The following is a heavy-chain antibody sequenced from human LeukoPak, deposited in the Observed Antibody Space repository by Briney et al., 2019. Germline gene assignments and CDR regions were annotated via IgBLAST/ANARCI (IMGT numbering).Heavy chain of an antibody. CDR1: GGSISSYY. CDR3: AKDTSPIYDYVWGSYLAGYFDL. Sequence: LSLTCTVSGGSISSYYWSWIRQPPGKGLEWVSGISWNSGSIGYADSVKGRFTISRDNAKNSLYLQMNSLRAEDTALYYCAKDTSPIYDYVWGSYLAGYFDLWGRGTLVTVSS. D-gene: IGHD3-16*02. J-gene: IGHJ2*01. CDR2: ISWNSGSI. V-gene: IGHV3-9*01.